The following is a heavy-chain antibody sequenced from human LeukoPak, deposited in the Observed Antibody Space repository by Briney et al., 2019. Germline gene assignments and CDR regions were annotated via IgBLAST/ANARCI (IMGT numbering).Heavy chain of an antibody. CDR2: IYHSGST. V-gene: IGHV4-38-2*01. CDR3: ARHPSSTSPSNY. J-gene: IGHJ4*02. D-gene: IGHD2-2*01. CDR1: GYSIGSGYY. Sequence: PSETLSLTCAVSGYSIGSGYYWGWIRQPPGKGPEWIGSIYHSGSTYYNPSLKSRVTISVDTSKNQFSLKLSSVTAADTAVYYCARHPSSTSPSNYWGQGTLVTVSS.